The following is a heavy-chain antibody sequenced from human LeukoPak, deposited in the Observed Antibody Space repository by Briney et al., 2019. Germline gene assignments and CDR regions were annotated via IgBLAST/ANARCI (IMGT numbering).Heavy chain of an antibody. V-gene: IGHV4-38-2*02. CDR3: ARGILVLPIPIKDHWFDP. CDR2: IYHSGST. J-gene: IGHJ5*02. CDR1: GYSISSGSY. D-gene: IGHD2/OR15-2a*01. Sequence: SETLSLTCTVSGYSISSGSYWGWIRQPPGEGLEWIGSIYHSGSTNYNPSLKSRVTISVDTSKNQISLKLSSVTAADTAVYYCARGILVLPIPIKDHWFDPWGQGTLVTVSS.